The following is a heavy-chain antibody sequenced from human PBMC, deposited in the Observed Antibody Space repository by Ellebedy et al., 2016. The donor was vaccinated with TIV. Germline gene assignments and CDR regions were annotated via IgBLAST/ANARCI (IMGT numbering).Heavy chain of an antibody. CDR2: IYYSGST. J-gene: IGHJ4*02. CDR1: GYSISSGYY. D-gene: IGHD4-17*01. V-gene: IGHV4-38-2*02. Sequence: MPSETLSLTCTVSGYSISSGYYWGWIRQPPGKGLEWIGTIYYSGSTYYNPSLKSRVTISVDTAKNQFSLKLSSVTAADTAVYYCARRKGDYTEDYFDSWGQGTLVTVSS. CDR3: ARRKGDYTEDYFDS.